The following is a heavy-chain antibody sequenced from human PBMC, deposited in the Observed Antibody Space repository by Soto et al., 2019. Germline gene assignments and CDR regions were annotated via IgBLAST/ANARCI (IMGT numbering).Heavy chain of an antibody. CDR1: GYTFTSYG. CDR3: ARGWHYYGSGSYRNNWFDP. J-gene: IGHJ5*02. D-gene: IGHD3-10*01. Sequence: GASVKVSCKASGYTFTSYGISWVRQAPGQGLEWMGRISAYNGNTNYAQKLQGRVTMTTDTSTSTAYMELRSLRSDDTAVFYCARGWHYYGSGSYRNNWFDPWGQGTLVTVSS. CDR2: ISAYNGNT. V-gene: IGHV1-18*01.